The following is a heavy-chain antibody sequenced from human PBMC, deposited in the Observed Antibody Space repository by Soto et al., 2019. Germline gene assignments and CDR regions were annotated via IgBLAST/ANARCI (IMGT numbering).Heavy chain of an antibody. V-gene: IGHV4-39*02. D-gene: IGHD3-10*01. J-gene: IGHJ3*01. Sequence: QLQLQESGPGLVKPSETLSLTCSVSGGSITTSSYNWDWLRQPPGKGLEWIGTISYDGSTSYNPSLTSQVTISVATSKTHFALAVNSVTAADTAVYYCARFYGNGFGVWGRGTVVTVSS. CDR2: ISYDGST. CDR1: GGSITTSSYN. CDR3: ARFYGNGFGV.